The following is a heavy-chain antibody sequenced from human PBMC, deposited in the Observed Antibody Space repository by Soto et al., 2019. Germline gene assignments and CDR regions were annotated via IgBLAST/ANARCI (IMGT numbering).Heavy chain of an antibody. CDR1: GFTFSTYA. J-gene: IGHJ3*01. CDR3: GRIALKTSVDPFDF. Sequence: GGSLRLSCAASGFTFSTYALHWVRQAPGKGLEWVATVTSDGSNKYHADSVEGRFTISRDDSKNTLYLQLNSLRAEDTAVYYCGRIALKTSVDPFDFWGQGTMVTVSS. V-gene: IGHV3-30-3*01. CDR2: VTSDGSNK. D-gene: IGHD2-21*01.